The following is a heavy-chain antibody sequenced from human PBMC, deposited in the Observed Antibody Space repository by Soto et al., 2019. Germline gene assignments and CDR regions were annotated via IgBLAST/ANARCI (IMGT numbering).Heavy chain of an antibody. CDR2: INPNSGGT. V-gene: IGHV1-2*04. Sequence: ASVKVYCKASGYTFTGSYMHWVRQAPGQGLEWMGWINPNSGGTNYAQKFQGWVTMTRDTSISTAYMELSRLRSDDTAVYYCARPLSGTYYGMDVWGQGTTVTVSS. CDR1: GYTFTGSY. D-gene: IGHD1-1*01. J-gene: IGHJ6*02. CDR3: ARPLSGTYYGMDV.